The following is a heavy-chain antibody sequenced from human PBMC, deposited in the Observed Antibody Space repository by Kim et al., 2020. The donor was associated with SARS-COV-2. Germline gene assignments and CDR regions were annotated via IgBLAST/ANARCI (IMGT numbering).Heavy chain of an antibody. D-gene: IGHD6-19*01. CDR2: ISYDGSNK. V-gene: IGHV3-30-3*01. CDR3: ARDFWSPYSSGWHGISYYFDY. CDR1: GFTFSSYA. J-gene: IGHJ4*02. Sequence: GGSLRLSCAASGFTFSSYAMHWVRQAPGKGLEWVAVISYDGSNKYYADSVKGRFTISRDNSKNTLYLQMNSLRAEDTAVYYCARDFWSPYSSGWHGISYYFDYWGQGTLVTVSS.